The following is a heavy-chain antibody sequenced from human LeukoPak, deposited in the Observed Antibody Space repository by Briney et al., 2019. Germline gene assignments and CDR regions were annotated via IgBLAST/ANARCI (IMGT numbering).Heavy chain of an antibody. CDR3: ARDKVGASLADGSYFDY. D-gene: IGHD1-26*01. CDR2: IIPIFGTA. J-gene: IGHJ4*02. Sequence: GASVKVSCKASGGTFSSYAISWVRQAPGQGLEWMGGIIPIFGTANYAQKFQGRVTITTDESTSTAYMELSSLRSEDTAVYYCARDKVGASLADGSYFDYWGQGTLVTVSS. V-gene: IGHV1-69*05. CDR1: GGTFSSYA.